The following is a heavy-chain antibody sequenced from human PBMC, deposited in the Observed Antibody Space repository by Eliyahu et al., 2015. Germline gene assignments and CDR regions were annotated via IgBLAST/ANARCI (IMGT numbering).Heavy chain of an antibody. V-gene: IGHV1-8*01. CDR2: MNPDSDST. Sequence: QVQLVQSGAEVKEPGASVRISCKASGYNFMNHDINWVRQAPGQGLEWMGWMNPDSDSTGSAEKFQERVVLSWDTSTRTAYMELTSLTSDDTAVYFCARLVGDFLSWFGPWGQGTLVTVAS. CDR1: GYNFMNHD. D-gene: IGHD3-10*01. CDR3: ARLVGDFLSWFGP. J-gene: IGHJ5*02.